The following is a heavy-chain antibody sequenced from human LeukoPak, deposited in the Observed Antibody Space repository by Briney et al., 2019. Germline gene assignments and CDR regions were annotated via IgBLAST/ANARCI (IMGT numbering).Heavy chain of an antibody. D-gene: IGHD5-18*01. J-gene: IGHJ5*02. V-gene: IGHV3-30-3*01. CDR2: ISYDGSNK. CDR3: ARDGIQLWFGGVGDWFDP. CDR1: GFTFSSYA. Sequence: GRSLRLSCAASGFTFSSYAMHGVRQAPGKGLEWVAIISYDGSNKYYADSVKGRFTISRDNSQNTLYLQMNSLRAEDTAVYYCARDGIQLWFGGVGDWFDPWGQGTLVTVSS.